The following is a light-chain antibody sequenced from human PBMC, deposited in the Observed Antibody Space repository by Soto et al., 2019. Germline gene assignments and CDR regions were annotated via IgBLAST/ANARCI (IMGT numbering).Light chain of an antibody. CDR1: HSVSSTY. J-gene: IGKJ2*01. Sequence: EIVLTQSPGTLSLSPGERATLSCRASHSVSSTYFAWYQQKPGQAPRLLIYAASSRATGIPDTFSGSGSGTDFPLTISRVEPEDSAVYYCQQYDSSPYTFGQGTKLEIK. V-gene: IGKV3-20*01. CDR3: QQYDSSPYT. CDR2: AAS.